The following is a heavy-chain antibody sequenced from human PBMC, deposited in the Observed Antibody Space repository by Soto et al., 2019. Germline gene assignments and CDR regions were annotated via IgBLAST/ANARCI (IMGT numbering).Heavy chain of an antibody. Sequence: PSETLSLTCSVSGGSVDNYHWSWIRRPPGKGLEWVGYIHSSGYTNYNPSLRSRLTLSVDTSKNQFSLRVSPVTAADTAVYYCASLSHIFTVETYYYHSMDIWGHGITVTVSS. CDR3: ASLSHIFTVETYYYHSMDI. CDR1: GGSVDNYH. D-gene: IGHD3-9*01. CDR2: IHSSGYT. V-gene: IGHV4-59*02. J-gene: IGHJ6*02.